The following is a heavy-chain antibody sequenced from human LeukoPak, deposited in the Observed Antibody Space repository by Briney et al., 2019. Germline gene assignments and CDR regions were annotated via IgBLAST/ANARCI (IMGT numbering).Heavy chain of an antibody. Sequence: GGSLRLSCAASGFTFSSYGMHWVRQAPGKGLEWVAVISYDGSNKYYADSVKGRFTISRDNSKNTLYLQMNSLRAEDTAVYYCAKSIQYCSSTGCSYGMDVWGQGTTVTVSS. V-gene: IGHV3-30*18. CDR1: GFTFSSYG. CDR2: ISYDGSNK. D-gene: IGHD2-2*01. J-gene: IGHJ6*02. CDR3: AKSIQYCSSTGCSYGMDV.